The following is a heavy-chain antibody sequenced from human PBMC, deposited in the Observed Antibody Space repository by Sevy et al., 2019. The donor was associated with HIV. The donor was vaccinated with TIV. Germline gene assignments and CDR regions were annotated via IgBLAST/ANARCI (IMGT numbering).Heavy chain of an antibody. CDR3: AGGRAIAAAGTLDY. D-gene: IGHD6-13*01. J-gene: IGHJ4*02. CDR2: ISYDGGSK. Sequence: GGSLRLSCAASGFTFNTYAMHWVRQAPGKGLEWVAVISYDGGSKYYADSVKGRFTISRDNSKNTLYLQMISLRPEDSAIYYCAGGRAIAAAGTLDYWGQGTLVTVSS. V-gene: IGHV3-30-3*01. CDR1: GFTFNTYA.